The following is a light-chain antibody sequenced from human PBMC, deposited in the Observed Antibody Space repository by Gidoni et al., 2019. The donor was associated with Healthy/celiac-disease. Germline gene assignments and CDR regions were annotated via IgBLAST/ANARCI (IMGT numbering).Light chain of an antibody. CDR1: SSDVGRYNL. V-gene: IGLV2-23*02. CDR3: CSYAGSSAV. J-gene: IGLJ1*01. CDR2: DVS. Sequence: QSALTQPASVSGSPGQAITISCTGTSSDVGRYNLVSWSQPHPGKAPKLMIYDVSKQPSGVSNRFSGSNSGNTASLTISGLQAEDEADYYCCSYAGSSAVFGTGTKVTVL.